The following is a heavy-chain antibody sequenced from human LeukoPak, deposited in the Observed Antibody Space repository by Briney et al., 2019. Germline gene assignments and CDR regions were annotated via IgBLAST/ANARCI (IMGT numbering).Heavy chain of an antibody. CDR2: INPNSGGT. CDR3: ASLLYCSSTSCLRAFDI. Sequence: ASVKVSCEASGYTFTGYYIQWVRQAPGQGLEWMGWINPNSGGTNYAQKFQGRVTMTRDTSISTAYMELSRLRSDDTAVYYCASLLYCSSTSCLRAFDIWGQGTMVTVSS. CDR1: GYTFTGYY. J-gene: IGHJ3*02. D-gene: IGHD2-2*01. V-gene: IGHV1-2*02.